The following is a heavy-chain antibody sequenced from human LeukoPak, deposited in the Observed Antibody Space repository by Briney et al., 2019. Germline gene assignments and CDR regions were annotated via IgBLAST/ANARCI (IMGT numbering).Heavy chain of an antibody. CDR1: GGSISSSSYY. D-gene: IGHD2-2*01. CDR3: AREVDAAAAYNWFDP. CDR2: IYYSGST. J-gene: IGHJ5*02. V-gene: IGHV4-39*07. Sequence: SETLSLTCTVSGGSISSSSYYWVWIRQPPGKGLEWIGTIYYSGSTYYNPSLKSRVTISVDTSKNQFSLKLSSVTAADTAVYYCAREVDAAAAYNWFDPWGQGTLVTVSS.